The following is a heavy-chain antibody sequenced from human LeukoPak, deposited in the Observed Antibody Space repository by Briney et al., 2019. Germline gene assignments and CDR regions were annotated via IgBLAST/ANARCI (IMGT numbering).Heavy chain of an antibody. CDR1: GGSISSYY. CDR3: AREGGLGYSSSWGTIYFDY. Sequence: SETLSLTCTVSGGSISSYYWSWIRQPPGKGLEWIGYIYYSGSTNYNPSLKNRVTISVDTSKNQFSLKLSSVTAADTAVYYCAREGGLGYSSSWGTIYFDYWGQGTLVTVSS. CDR2: IYYSGST. D-gene: IGHD6-13*01. J-gene: IGHJ4*02. V-gene: IGHV4-59*01.